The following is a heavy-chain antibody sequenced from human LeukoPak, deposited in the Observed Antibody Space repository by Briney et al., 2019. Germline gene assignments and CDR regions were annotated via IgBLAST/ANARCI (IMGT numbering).Heavy chain of an antibody. J-gene: IGHJ3*02. Sequence: WASVKVSCKASGYTFTSYGISWVRQAPGQGLEWMGWINPNSGGTNYAQKFQGRVTMTRDTSISTAYMELSRLRSDDTAVYYCARKSYYYGSGSYPDAFDIWGQGTMVTVSS. CDR1: GYTFTSYG. CDR2: INPNSGGT. D-gene: IGHD3-10*01. CDR3: ARKSYYYGSGSYPDAFDI. V-gene: IGHV1-2*02.